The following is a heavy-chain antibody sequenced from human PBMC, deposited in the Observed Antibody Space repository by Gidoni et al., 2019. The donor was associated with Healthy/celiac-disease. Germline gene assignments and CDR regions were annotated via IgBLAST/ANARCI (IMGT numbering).Heavy chain of an antibody. V-gene: IGHV4-61*02. J-gene: IGHJ4*02. CDR3: ARDGPDSSGYYFHPDY. CDR1: GGSISSGSYY. D-gene: IGHD3-22*01. CDR2: IYTSGST. Sequence: QVQLQESGPGLVKPSQTLSLTCTVSGGSISSGSYYWSWIRQPAGKGLEWIGRIYTSGSTNYNPSLKSRVTISVDTSKNQFSLKLSSVTAADTAVYYCARDGPDSSGYYFHPDYWGQGTLVTVSS.